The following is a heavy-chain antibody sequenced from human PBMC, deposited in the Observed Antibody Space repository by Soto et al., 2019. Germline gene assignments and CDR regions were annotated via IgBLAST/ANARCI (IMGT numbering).Heavy chain of an antibody. CDR2: ISWNSGSI. D-gene: IGHD6-13*01. V-gene: IGHV3-9*01. J-gene: IGHJ4*02. CDR1: GFTFDDYA. Sequence: LRLSCAASGFTFDDYAMHWVRQAPGEGLEWVSGISWNSGSIGYADSVKGRFTISRDNAKNSLYLQMNSLRAEDTALYYCAKGYSSSWSYFDYWGQGTLVTVS. CDR3: AKGYSSSWSYFDY.